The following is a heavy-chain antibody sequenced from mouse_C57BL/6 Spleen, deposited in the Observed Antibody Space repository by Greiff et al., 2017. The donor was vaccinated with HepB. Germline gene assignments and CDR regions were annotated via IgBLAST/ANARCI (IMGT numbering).Heavy chain of an antibody. Sequence: QVHVKQPGTELVKPGASVKLSCKASGYTFTSYWMHWVKQRPGQGLEWIGNINPSNGGTNYNEKFKSKATLTVDKSSSTAYMQLSSLTSEDSAVYYCARLVVATDWYFDVWGTGTTVTVSS. CDR2: INPSNGGT. CDR1: GYTFTSYW. CDR3: ARLVVATDWYFDV. J-gene: IGHJ1*03. V-gene: IGHV1-53*01. D-gene: IGHD1-1*01.